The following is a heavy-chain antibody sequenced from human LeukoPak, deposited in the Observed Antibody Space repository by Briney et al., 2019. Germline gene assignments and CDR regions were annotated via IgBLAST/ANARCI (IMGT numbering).Heavy chain of an antibody. CDR3: ARWRQFEVDY. J-gene: IGHJ4*02. D-gene: IGHD3-10*01. CDR1: GFTFKNYE. V-gene: IGHV3-48*03. Sequence: QPGGSLRLSCAASGFTFKNYEMNWVRQAPGKGLEWISYISTSGGTKNYGDSVNGRFTISRDNAKNLLYLQLNSLRAEDTAVYYCARWRQFEVDYWGQGILVTVSS. CDR2: ISTSGGTK.